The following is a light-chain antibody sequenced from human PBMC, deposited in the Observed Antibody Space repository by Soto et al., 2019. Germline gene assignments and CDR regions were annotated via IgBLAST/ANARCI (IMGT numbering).Light chain of an antibody. J-gene: IGKJ1*01. CDR1: QTVTNR. CDR3: QHYGGLWT. CDR2: DAS. Sequence: DIEMTQSPSTVSASVGDRVTITCRASQTVTNRLAWYQQKPGKAPKVLIYDASTLDSGVPSRFSGSGSGTEFILNISSLQPDDFASYYCQHYGGLWTFGQGTEVEVK. V-gene: IGKV1-5*01.